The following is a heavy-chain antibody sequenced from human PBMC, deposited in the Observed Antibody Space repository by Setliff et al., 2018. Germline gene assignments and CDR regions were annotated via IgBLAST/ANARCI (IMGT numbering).Heavy chain of an antibody. Sequence: SLKISCAASGFTFHGSAMHWVRQAPGKGLEWVSGISWKSDSMGYADSVKGRFTMTRDNAKNSLYLQMNSLRPEDTALYYCAKAPYCSGGSCSSAYIFDHWGQGTLVTVSS. V-gene: IGHV3-9*01. J-gene: IGHJ4*02. CDR1: GFTFHGSA. D-gene: IGHD2-15*01. CDR3: AKAPYCSGGSCSSAYIFDH. CDR2: ISWKSDSM.